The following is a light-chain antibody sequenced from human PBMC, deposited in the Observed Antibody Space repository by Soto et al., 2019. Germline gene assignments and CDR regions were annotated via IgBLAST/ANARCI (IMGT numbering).Light chain of an antibody. CDR2: EVN. Sequence: QSALTQPASVSGSPGQSVAISCTGTSSDVGGYNYVSWYQQHPGKAPKLMIYEVNKRPSVVPDRFSGSKSGNTASLTVSGLQAEDEADYYCSSYAGSSNVFGTGTKVTVL. CDR3: SSYAGSSNV. CDR1: SSDVGGYNY. V-gene: IGLV2-8*01. J-gene: IGLJ1*01.